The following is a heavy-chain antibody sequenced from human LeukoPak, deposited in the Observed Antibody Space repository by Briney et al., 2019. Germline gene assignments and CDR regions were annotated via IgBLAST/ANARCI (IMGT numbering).Heavy chain of an antibody. Sequence: GASVKVSCKASGYTFTSYGISWVRQAPGQGLEWMGWISAYNGNTNYAQKLQGRVTMTTDTSTSTACMELRSLRSDGTAVYYCARAGYCSGGSCYHAYDYWGQGTLVTVSS. CDR3: ARAGYCSGGSCYHAYDY. V-gene: IGHV1-18*01. J-gene: IGHJ4*02. D-gene: IGHD2-15*01. CDR2: ISAYNGNT. CDR1: GYTFTSYG.